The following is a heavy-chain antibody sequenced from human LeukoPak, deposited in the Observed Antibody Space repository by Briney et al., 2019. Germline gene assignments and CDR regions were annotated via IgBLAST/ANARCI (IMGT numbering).Heavy chain of an antibody. D-gene: IGHD1-26*01. J-gene: IGHJ6*03. V-gene: IGHV1-8*01. CDR2: MNPNSGNT. CDR3: ARSKAWEPYMDV. Sequence: ASVKVSCKASGYTFTSYDINWVRQATGQGVEGMGWMNPNSGNTGYAQKFQGRVTMTRNTSISTAYMELSSLRSEDTAVYYCARSKAWEPYMDVWGKGTTVTVSS. CDR1: GYTFTSYD.